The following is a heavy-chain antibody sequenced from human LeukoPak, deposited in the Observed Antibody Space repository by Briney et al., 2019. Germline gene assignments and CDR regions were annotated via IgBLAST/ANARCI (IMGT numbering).Heavy chain of an antibody. V-gene: IGHV3-30*02. CDR1: GFTFSSYG. J-gene: IGHJ6*03. Sequence: GGSLRLSCAASGFTFSSYGMHWVRQAPGKGLEWVAFIRYDGSNKYYADSVKGRFTISRDNSKNTLYLQMNSLRAEDTAVYYCAKGLDYDILTGPYYYYMDVWGKGTTVTVSS. CDR2: IRYDGSNK. CDR3: AKGLDYDILTGPYYYYMDV. D-gene: IGHD3-9*01.